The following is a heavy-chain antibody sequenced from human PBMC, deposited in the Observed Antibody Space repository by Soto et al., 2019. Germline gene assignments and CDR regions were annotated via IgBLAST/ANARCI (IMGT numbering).Heavy chain of an antibody. CDR2: IYHSGST. CDR1: GYSISSGYY. D-gene: IGHD3-10*01. Sequence: PSETLALTCAVSGYSISSGYYCGWIRQPPGKGLEWIGSIYHSGSTYNNPSLKSRVTISVDTSKNQFSLKLSSVTAADTAVYYCARVGGYGMDVWGQGTTVTVSS. J-gene: IGHJ6*02. V-gene: IGHV4-38-2*01. CDR3: ARVGGYGMDV.